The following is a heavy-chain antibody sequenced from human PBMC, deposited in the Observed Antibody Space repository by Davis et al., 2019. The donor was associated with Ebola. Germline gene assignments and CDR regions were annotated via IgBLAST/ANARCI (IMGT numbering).Heavy chain of an antibody. CDR1: GFAFSTFG. CDR2: IRYDGSVK. CDR3: ARETAHCGGDCHDY. V-gene: IGHV3-30*02. Sequence: PGGSLRLSCGASGFAFSTFGMDWVRQAPGKGLEWVTYIRYDGSVKYYADSVKGRFTTSRDNAKSSLYLQMNSLTVEDTAVYYCARETAHCGGDCHDYWGQGTLVTVSS. D-gene: IGHD2-21*01. J-gene: IGHJ4*02.